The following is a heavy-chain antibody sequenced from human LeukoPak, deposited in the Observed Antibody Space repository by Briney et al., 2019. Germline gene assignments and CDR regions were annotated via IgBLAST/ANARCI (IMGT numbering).Heavy chain of an antibody. V-gene: IGHV4-34*01. D-gene: IGHD3-22*01. CDR1: GGSFSGYD. Sequence: PSETLSLTCAVYGGSFSGYDWSWIRQPPGKGLEWIGEINHSGSTNYNPSLKSRVTISVDTSKNQFSLKLSSVTAADTAVYYCSRGRGAYYDSSGYYYYFDYWGQGTLVTVSS. J-gene: IGHJ4*02. CDR2: INHSGST. CDR3: SRGRGAYYDSSGYYYYFDY.